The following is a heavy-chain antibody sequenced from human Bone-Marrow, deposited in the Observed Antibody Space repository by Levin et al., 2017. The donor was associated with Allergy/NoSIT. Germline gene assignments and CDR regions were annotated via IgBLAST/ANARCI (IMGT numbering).Heavy chain of an antibody. CDR1: GFTFNRYW. CDR2: IKQDGAEQ. Sequence: GASVKVSCEASGFTFNRYWMAWVRQAPGKGLEWVANIKQDGAEQNYVDSVKGRFTVSRDNAKNSVYLEMSSLRAEDTAVYYCARNLYYNFWSGFSYWGQGTQVLVSS. D-gene: IGHD3-3*01. V-gene: IGHV3-7*01. J-gene: IGHJ4*02. CDR3: ARNLYYNFWSGFSY.